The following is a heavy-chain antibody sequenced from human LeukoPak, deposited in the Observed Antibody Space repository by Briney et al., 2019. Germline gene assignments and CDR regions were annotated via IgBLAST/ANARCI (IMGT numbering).Heavy chain of an antibody. V-gene: IGHV3-74*01. Sequence: GGSLRLSCEASGFTFSTYWMHWVRHAPGKGLVWVSRIKGDGSSTYYADSVKGRFTISRDNSKNTLYLQMNSLRAEDTAVYYCAKDWSMIVEGGDYWGQGTLVTVSS. CDR1: GFTFSTYW. CDR3: AKDWSMIVEGGDY. J-gene: IGHJ4*02. D-gene: IGHD3-22*01. CDR2: IKGDGSST.